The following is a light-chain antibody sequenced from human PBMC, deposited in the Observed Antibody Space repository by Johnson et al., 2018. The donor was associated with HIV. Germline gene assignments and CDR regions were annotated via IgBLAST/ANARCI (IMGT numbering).Light chain of an antibody. Sequence: QSVLTQPPSVSAAPGQKVTISCSGSSSNIGNNYVSWYQQLPGTAPKLLIYENNKRPSGIPDRFSGSKSGTSASLGITGLQTGDEADYYCGTWDSSLSAYVCGTETKVTGL. CDR1: SSNIGNNY. V-gene: IGLV1-51*02. CDR3: GTWDSSLSAYV. CDR2: ENN. J-gene: IGLJ1*01.